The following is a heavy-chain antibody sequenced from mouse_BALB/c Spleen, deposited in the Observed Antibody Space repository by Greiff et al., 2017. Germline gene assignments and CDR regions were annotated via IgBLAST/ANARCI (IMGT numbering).Heavy chain of an antibody. Sequence: VKVVESGPGLVQPSQSLSITCTVSGFSLTSYGVHWVRQSPGKGLEWLGVIWSGGSTDYNAAFISRLSISKDNSKSQVFFKMNSLQADDTAIYYCARKGYYGSSYGFDYWGQGTTLTVSS. CDR3: ARKGYYGSSYGFDY. D-gene: IGHD1-1*01. CDR2: IWSGGST. V-gene: IGHV2-4-1*01. CDR1: GFSLTSYG. J-gene: IGHJ2*01.